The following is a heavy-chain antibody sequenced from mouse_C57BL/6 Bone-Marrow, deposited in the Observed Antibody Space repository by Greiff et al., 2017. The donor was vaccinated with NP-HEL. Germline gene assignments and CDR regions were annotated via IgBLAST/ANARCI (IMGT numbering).Heavy chain of an antibody. Sequence: GQLLQSGPGLVQPSQSLSITCTVSGFSLTCLCVHLVCHSPGKVLEWLGVIWSGGSTDYNAAFRSRLSISKDNSNSQVFFKMNSLQADDTAIYYCARIYYGILYYAMDYWGQGTSVTVAS. V-gene: IGHV2-2*01. CDR1: GFSLTCLC. J-gene: IGHJ4*01. D-gene: IGHD2-1*01. CDR3: ARIYYGILYYAMDY. CDR2: IWSGGST.